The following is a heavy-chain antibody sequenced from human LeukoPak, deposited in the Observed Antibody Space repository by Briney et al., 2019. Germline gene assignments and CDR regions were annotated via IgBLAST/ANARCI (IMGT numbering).Heavy chain of an antibody. CDR3: ARERDSNYYGSRGYSDAFDI. V-gene: IGHV4-31*03. CDR1: GGSIRSGAYF. CDR2: IHYSGSA. J-gene: IGHJ3*02. D-gene: IGHD3-22*01. Sequence: SQTLSLTCTVSGGSIRSGAYFWSWIRQRPGKGLEWIGYIHYSGSAYYNPSLKSRITVSVDTTKNQFSLKLSSVTAADTAVYYCARERDSNYYGSRGYSDAFDIWGQGTMVTVSS.